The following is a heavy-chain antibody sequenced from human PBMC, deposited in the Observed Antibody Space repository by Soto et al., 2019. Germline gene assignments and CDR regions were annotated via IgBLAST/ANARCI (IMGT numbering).Heavy chain of an antibody. CDR1: GFNFSSYA. J-gene: IGHJ4*02. D-gene: IGHD3-3*01. CDR3: AKVLNPLRFLEWLLERGGMDFDY. V-gene: IGHV3-23*01. Sequence: GGSLRLSCAASGFNFSSYAMSWVRQAPGKGLEWVSAISGSGGSTYYADSVKGRFTISRDNSKNTLYLQMNSLRAEDTAVYYCAKVLNPLRFLEWLLERGGMDFDYWGQGTLVTVSS. CDR2: ISGSGGST.